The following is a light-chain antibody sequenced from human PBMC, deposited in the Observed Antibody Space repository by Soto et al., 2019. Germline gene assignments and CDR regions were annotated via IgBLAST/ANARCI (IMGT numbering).Light chain of an antibody. Sequence: AIRMTQSPSSFSASTGDRVTITCRASQGISSYLAWYQQKPGKAPKLLIYAASTLQSGVPSRFSGSGSGTDFTLTISGLQSEDFATYYFQQYYSYPRTFGQGTKVEIK. V-gene: IGKV1-8*01. J-gene: IGKJ1*01. CDR1: QGISSY. CDR3: QQYYSYPRT. CDR2: AAS.